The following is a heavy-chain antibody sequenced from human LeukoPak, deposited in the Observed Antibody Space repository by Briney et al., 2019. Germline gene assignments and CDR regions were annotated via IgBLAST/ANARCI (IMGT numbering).Heavy chain of an antibody. CDR1: GFTFSSYS. V-gene: IGHV3-21*01. J-gene: IGHJ3*02. D-gene: IGHD3-22*01. CDR2: ISSSSSYI. Sequence: GSLRLSCAASGFTFSSYSMNWVRQAPGKGLEWVSSISSSSSYIYYADSVKGRFTISRDNAKNSLYLQMNSLRAEDTAVYYCARGKMIGPAFDIWGQGTMVTVSS. CDR3: ARGKMIGPAFDI.